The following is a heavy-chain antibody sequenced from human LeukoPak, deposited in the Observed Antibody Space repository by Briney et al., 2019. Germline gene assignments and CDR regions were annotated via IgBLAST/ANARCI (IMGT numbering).Heavy chain of an antibody. CDR2: IKQDGNEK. V-gene: IGHV3-7*01. Sequence: GGSLRLSCAASGFRFNTYWMSWVRQAPGKGLEWVANIKQDGNEKYYADSVKGRFTISRDNGKNSLDLQMNSRSADDTAVYYCARDTLGEGEDANYAVYYFDYWGQGTVVTVSS. D-gene: IGHD4/OR15-4a*01. J-gene: IGHJ4*02. CDR1: GFRFNTYW. CDR3: ARDTLGEGEDANYAVYYFDY.